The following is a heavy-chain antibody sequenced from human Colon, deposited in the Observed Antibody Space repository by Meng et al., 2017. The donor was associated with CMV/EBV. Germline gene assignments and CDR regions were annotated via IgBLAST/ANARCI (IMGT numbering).Heavy chain of an antibody. CDR1: GFTVSSNY. CDR3: ARGLDLMGSYYGDAFDI. Sequence: GGSLRLSCAASGFTVSSNYMSWVRQAPGRGLEWVSVIYSGGSTYYADSVKGRFTISRDNSKNTLYLQMNSLRAEDTAVYYCARGLDLMGSYYGDAFDIWGQGTMVTVSS. D-gene: IGHD1-26*01. CDR2: IYSGGST. J-gene: IGHJ3*02. V-gene: IGHV3-53*01.